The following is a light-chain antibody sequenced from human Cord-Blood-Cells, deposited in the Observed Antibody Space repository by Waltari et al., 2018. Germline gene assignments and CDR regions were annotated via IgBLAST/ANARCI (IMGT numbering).Light chain of an antibody. Sequence: DIQITQSPSPLSVSVGDSITITCRASQSISSYLNWYQQKPGKPPKLLIYAASSLQSGVPSRFSGSGSGTDFTLTISSLQPEDFATYYCQQSYSTLTFGGGTKVEIK. CDR1: QSISSY. J-gene: IGKJ4*01. CDR3: QQSYSTLT. V-gene: IGKV1-39*01. CDR2: AAS.